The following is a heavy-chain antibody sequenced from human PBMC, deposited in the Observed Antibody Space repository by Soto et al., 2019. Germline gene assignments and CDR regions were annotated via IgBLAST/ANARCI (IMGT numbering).Heavy chain of an antibody. CDR2: VSRTGNF. D-gene: IGHD5-18*01. CDR3: ARLGYNYGFGGAFDI. CDR1: GGSITSGGYY. J-gene: IGHJ3*02. V-gene: IGHV4-31*03. Sequence: QVQLQESGPGLVKPSQTLSLTCTVSGGSITSGGYYWSWIRQLPGKGLEWIGHVSRTGNFYYNPSLESRVTLSRDTSESQFSLNLISVTAADAAMYYCARLGYNYGFGGAFDIWGHGTLVIVSS.